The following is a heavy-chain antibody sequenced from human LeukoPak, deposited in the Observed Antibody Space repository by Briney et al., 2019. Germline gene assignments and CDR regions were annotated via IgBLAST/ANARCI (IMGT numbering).Heavy chain of an antibody. V-gene: IGHV3-48*03. CDR3: ARDPGGAGGPFDY. J-gene: IGHJ4*02. CDR2: ISRSGTTI. CDR1: GFTFRSYE. D-gene: IGHD3-10*01. Sequence: GGSLRLSCVASGFTFRSYEMNWVRQAPGKGLEWVSYISRSGTTIYYADSVKGRFTISRDSSKNSLYLQMNSLRAEDTAVYFRARDPGGAGGPFDYWGQGTLVTVSS.